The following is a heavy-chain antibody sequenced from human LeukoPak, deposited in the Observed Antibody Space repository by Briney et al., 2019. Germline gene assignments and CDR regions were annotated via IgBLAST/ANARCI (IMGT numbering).Heavy chain of an antibody. V-gene: IGHV3-7*01. CDR3: ARDNEGYDFWSGYYEIRFDP. D-gene: IGHD3-3*01. CDR1: GFTFSSYA. Sequence: GGSLRLSCAASGFTFSSYAMHWVRQAPGKGLEWVANIKQDGSEKYYVDSVKGRFTISRDNAKNSLYLQMNSLRAEDTAVYYCARDNEGYDFWSGYYEIRFDPWGQGTLVTVSS. J-gene: IGHJ5*02. CDR2: IKQDGSEK.